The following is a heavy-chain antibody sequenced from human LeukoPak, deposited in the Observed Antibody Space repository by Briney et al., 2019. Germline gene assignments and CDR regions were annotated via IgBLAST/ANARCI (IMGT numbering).Heavy chain of an antibody. CDR1: GFAFNNYV. CDR3: ARDKVVPAAIGHY. J-gene: IGHJ4*02. Sequence: SGGSLRLSCAASGFAFNNYVMTWVRQAPGKGLDWFSAISKSGSTYYADSVKGRFTISRDNAKNSLYLQMNSLRAEDTAVYYCARDKVVPAAIGHYWGQGTLVTVSS. CDR2: ISKSGST. V-gene: IGHV3-69-1*01. D-gene: IGHD2-2*01.